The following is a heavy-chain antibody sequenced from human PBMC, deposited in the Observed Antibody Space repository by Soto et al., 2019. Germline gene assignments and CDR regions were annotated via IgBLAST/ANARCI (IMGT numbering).Heavy chain of an antibody. Sequence: QVQLVQSGAEVKKPGASVKVSCKASGYTFNNYGISWVRQAPGQGLEWMGGIGPYNGNTDHAQTFQGRVTMTTDTSTNTAYMELRRLRSDDTALYYCARCYCSVGSCYTCWHFDLWGRGTLVTVSS. CDR3: ARCYCSVGSCYTCWHFDL. J-gene: IGHJ2*01. D-gene: IGHD2-15*01. CDR1: GYTFNNYG. CDR2: IGPYNGNT. V-gene: IGHV1-18*01.